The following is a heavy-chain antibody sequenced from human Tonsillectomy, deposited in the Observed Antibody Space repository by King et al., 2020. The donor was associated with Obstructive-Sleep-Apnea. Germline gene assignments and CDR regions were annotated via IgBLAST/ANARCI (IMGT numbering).Heavy chain of an antibody. Sequence: QLQESGPGLVKPSQTLSLTCTVSGGSISSGGYYWSWIRQHPGKGLEWIGYIYYSGSTYYNPSLKCRVTISVDTSKNQFSLKLGSVTAADTAVYYCARVVLGYCSSTSCYGSFDYWGQGTLVTVSS. V-gene: IGHV4-31*03. CDR3: ARVVLGYCSSTSCYGSFDY. CDR2: IYYSGST. D-gene: IGHD2-2*01. J-gene: IGHJ4*02. CDR1: GGSISSGGYY.